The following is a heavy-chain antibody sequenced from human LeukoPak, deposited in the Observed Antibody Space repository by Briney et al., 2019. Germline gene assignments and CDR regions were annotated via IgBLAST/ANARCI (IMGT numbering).Heavy chain of an antibody. V-gene: IGHV3-21*01. J-gene: IGHJ6*03. CDR3: ARVPLDIILLYYMDV. Sequence: PGGSLRLSCAASGFTFSNYCMNWVRQAPGEGLEWVASISSTSEYVLHSDSLQGRFSISRDNARDSLFLKMNSLRAEDTAIYYCARVPLDIILLYYMDVWGKGTTVTVSS. CDR2: ISSTSEYV. D-gene: IGHD2-21*01. CDR1: GFTFSNYC.